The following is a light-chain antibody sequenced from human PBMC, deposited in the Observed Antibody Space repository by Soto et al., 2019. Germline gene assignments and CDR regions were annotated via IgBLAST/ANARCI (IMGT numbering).Light chain of an antibody. CDR3: TSSTSDRPRFYV. Sequence: QSALAQPASVSGSPGQSITISCTGTRYDVGTYNDVSWYQHHPGQAPKLIIYDVGSRPSGVSHRFSGSNSGITASLATSSLQGSDEADYYCTSSTSDRPRFYVFGTGTKLTVL. CDR2: DVG. V-gene: IGLV2-14*03. J-gene: IGLJ1*01. CDR1: RYDVGTYND.